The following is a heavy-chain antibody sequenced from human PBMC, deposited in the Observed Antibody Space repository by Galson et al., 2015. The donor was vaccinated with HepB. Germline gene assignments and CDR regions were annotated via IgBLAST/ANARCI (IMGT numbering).Heavy chain of an antibody. CDR3: GRSRTAQFY. CDR1: GFTFSSYW. D-gene: IGHD2-21*02. Sequence: SLRLSCAVSGFTFSSYWMSWVRQTPGKGLEWVAHINEDGSERYYVDSVKGRFTISRDNAKNSLFLQINSLRAEDTAVYYCGRSRTAQFYWGQGALVTVAS. J-gene: IGHJ4*02. V-gene: IGHV3-7*03. CDR2: INEDGSER.